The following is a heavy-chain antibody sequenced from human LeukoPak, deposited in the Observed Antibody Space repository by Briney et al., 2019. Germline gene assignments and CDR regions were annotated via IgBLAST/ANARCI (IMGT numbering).Heavy chain of an antibody. J-gene: IGHJ4*02. Sequence: GRSLRLSCAASGFSFSSYAMHWVRQAPGKGLEWVAVISYDETNKYYGGSVKGRFTISRDNSRNTLYLQMNSLRAEDTAVYYCARDWQGSPGYYFHYWGQGTLVTVSS. CDR2: ISYDETNK. V-gene: IGHV3-30*04. CDR3: ARDWQGSPGYYFHY. D-gene: IGHD2-2*01. CDR1: GFSFSSYA.